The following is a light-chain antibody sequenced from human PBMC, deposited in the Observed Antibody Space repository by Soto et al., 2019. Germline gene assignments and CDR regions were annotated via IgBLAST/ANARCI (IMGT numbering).Light chain of an antibody. Sequence: DLQMTQSPSSLSASVGDRVTITCQASQDISNYLNWYQHKPGKAPKLLIYDASNLETGVPSRFSGSGSGTDFTFTISSLQPEDVATYYCQEYDTLPPSFGGGTKVEIK. CDR3: QEYDTLPPS. V-gene: IGKV1-33*01. CDR1: QDISNY. J-gene: IGKJ4*01. CDR2: DAS.